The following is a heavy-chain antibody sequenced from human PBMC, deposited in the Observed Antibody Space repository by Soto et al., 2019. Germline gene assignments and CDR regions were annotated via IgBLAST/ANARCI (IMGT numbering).Heavy chain of an antibody. D-gene: IGHD3-22*01. CDR3: TTSNGHLNH. CDR2: ITGSSDRI. V-gene: IGHV3-48*02. CDR1: GFTFSVYS. Sequence: EVQLVESGGGWVQPGGSLRLSCAASGFTFSVYSMNWVRQAAGKGLDWVSYITGSSDRILFADSVKGRFTVSRDNAKSSLYPQMNSLRDEDTGVSYCTTSNGHLNHWGQGTLVSVSS. J-gene: IGHJ4*02.